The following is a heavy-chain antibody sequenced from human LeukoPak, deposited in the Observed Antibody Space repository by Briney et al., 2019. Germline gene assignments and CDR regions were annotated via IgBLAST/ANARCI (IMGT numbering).Heavy chain of an antibody. CDR2: INAGNGNT. J-gene: IGHJ4*02. Sequence: GASVKVSCTASGYTLTSYAMHWVRQAPGQRLEWMGWINAGNGNTKYSQKFQGRVTITRDTSASTAYMELSSLRSEDTAVYYCARSDPGLDYFDYWGQGTLVTVSS. D-gene: IGHD5-12*01. V-gene: IGHV1-3*01. CDR3: ARSDPGLDYFDY. CDR1: GYTLTSYA.